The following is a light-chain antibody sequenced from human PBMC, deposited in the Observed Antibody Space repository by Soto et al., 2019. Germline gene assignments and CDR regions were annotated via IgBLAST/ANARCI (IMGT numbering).Light chain of an antibody. V-gene: IGKV3-20*01. Sequence: SLSPGERAKLDWRDSQSVSSSYLAWYQQKPGQAPRLVIYGASSRATGIPDRFSGSGSGTDFTLTISRLETEDLAVYYCQQYASTRWTFGQGTKVDIK. J-gene: IGKJ1*01. CDR3: QQYASTRWT. CDR1: QSVSSSY. CDR2: GAS.